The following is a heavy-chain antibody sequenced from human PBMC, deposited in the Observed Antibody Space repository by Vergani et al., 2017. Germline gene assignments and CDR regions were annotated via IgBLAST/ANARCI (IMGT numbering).Heavy chain of an antibody. CDR2: IYTRGST. Sequence: QVQLQESGPGLVKPSATLSLTCTVSGGSISSYYWSWNRQPAGKGLELIGRIYTRGSTNYNPSLKSRVTMSVDTSKNQFSLKLSYVTAADTAVYYCARDEAPTDACDIWGQGTMVTVSS. CDR1: GGSISSYY. CDR3: ARDEAPTDACDI. J-gene: IGHJ3*02. V-gene: IGHV4-4*07.